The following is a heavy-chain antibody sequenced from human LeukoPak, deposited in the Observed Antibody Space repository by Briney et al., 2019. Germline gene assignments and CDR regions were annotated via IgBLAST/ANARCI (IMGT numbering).Heavy chain of an antibody. CDR3: ANENYYGSGSYPDY. CDR2: ISRDGSNK. Sequence: GGSLRLSCAASGFTFSSYGMHWVRQAPGKGLEWVAVISRDGSNKYYADSVKGRFTISRDNSKNTLYLQMNSLRAEDTAVYYCANENYYGSGSYPDYWGQGTLVTVSS. D-gene: IGHD3-10*01. V-gene: IGHV3-30*18. J-gene: IGHJ4*02. CDR1: GFTFSSYG.